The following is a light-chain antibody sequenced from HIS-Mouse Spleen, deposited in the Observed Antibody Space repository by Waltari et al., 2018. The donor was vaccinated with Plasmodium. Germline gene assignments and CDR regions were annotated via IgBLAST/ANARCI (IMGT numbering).Light chain of an antibody. CDR1: ALPKQY. CDR2: KDS. V-gene: IGLV3-25*03. J-gene: IGLJ2*01. CDR3: QSADSSGTYVV. Sequence: SYELTQPPSVSVSPGQTARITCSGDALPKQYAYWYQQKPGQAPVLGIYKDSERPSGIPERFSGSSAWTTVTLTISGVQSEDEADYYCQSADSSGTYVVFGGGTKLTVL.